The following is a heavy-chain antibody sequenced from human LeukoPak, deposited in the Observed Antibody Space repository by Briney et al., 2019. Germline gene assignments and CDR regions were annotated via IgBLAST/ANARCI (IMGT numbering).Heavy chain of an antibody. CDR2: IIPIFGTA. V-gene: IGHV1-69*06. CDR3: ARTVVPAAIPYYYYGMDV. Sequence: ASVKVSCKASGYTFSSYAISWVRQAPGQGLEWMGGIIPIFGTANYAQKFQGRVTITADKSTSTAYMELSSLRSEGTAVYYCARTVVPAAIPYYYYGMDVWGKGTTVTVSS. CDR1: GYTFSSYA. D-gene: IGHD2-2*01. J-gene: IGHJ6*04.